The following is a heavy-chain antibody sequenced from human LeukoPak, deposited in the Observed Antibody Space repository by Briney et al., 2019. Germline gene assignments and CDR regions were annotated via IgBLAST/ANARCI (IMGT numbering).Heavy chain of an antibody. J-gene: IGHJ4*02. CDR3: ARLPSSSSTGSRSY. V-gene: IGHV1-2*02. CDR2: INPNTGGT. D-gene: IGHD2-2*01. Sequence: ASVKVSCKASGYTFTGYYMHWVRQAPGQGLDWMGWINPNTGGTNSAQKFQGRVTMTRDTSISAVYMELSRLTSDDTAVYYCARLPSSSSTGSRSYWGQGTLVTVSS. CDR1: GYTFTGYY.